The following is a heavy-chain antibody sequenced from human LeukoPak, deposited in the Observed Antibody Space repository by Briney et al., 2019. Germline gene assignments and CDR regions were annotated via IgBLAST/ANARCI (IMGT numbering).Heavy chain of an antibody. CDR1: GFTFSRHG. J-gene: IGHJ4*02. CDR3: ARGSDIVVVTAIGDRFDY. CDR2: IWYDGSNK. V-gene: IGHV3-33*08. Sequence: GGSLRLSCAPSGFTFSRHGMHWVRQAPGKGLEWVAVIWYDGSNKYYADSVKGRFTISRDNSKNTLYLQMNSLRAEDTAVYYCARGSDIVVVTAIGDRFDYWGQGTLVTVSS. D-gene: IGHD2-21*02.